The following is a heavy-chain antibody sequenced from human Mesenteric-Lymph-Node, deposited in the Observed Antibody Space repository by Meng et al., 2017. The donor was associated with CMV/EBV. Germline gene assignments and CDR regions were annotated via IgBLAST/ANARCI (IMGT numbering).Heavy chain of an antibody. CDR1: GGTFSSYG. J-gene: IGHJ6*02. V-gene: IGHV1-69*05. D-gene: IGHD3-10*01. Sequence: SGGTFSSYGISWVRQAPGQGLEWMGGIIPIFGTANYAQKFLGRVTTSTDESTSTAYLELSSLRSEDTAIYYCARARGGFYYYYGLDVWGQGTTVTVSS. CDR3: ARARGGFYYYYGLDV. CDR2: IIPIFGTA.